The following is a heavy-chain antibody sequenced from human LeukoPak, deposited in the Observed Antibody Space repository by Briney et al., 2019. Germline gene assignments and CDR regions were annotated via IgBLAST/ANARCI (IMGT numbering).Heavy chain of an antibody. D-gene: IGHD3-3*01. CDR1: GFTFSNYA. J-gene: IGHJ4*02. CDR2: ISGSGGST. V-gene: IGHV3-23*01. Sequence: GGSLRLSCAASGFTFSNYAMSWVRQAPGKGLEWVSAISGSGGSTYYADSVKGRFTISRDNSKNTLYLQMNSLRAEDTAVYYCAKDQVGFWSGYAYWGQGTLVTASS. CDR3: AKDQVGFWSGYAY.